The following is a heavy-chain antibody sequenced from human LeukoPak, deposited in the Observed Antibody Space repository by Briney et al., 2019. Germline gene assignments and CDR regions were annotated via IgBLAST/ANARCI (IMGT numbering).Heavy chain of an antibody. CDR2: IIPIFGTA. CDR1: GGTFSSYA. J-gene: IGHJ3*02. CDR3: AREYCSSTSCFTNDAFDI. Sequence: SVKVSCKASGGTFSSYAISWVRQAPGQGLEWMGGIIPIFGTANYAQKFQGRVTITTDESTSTAYMELSSLRSEDTAVYYCAREYCSSTSCFTNDAFDIWGQGTMVTVSS. D-gene: IGHD2-2*01. V-gene: IGHV1-69*05.